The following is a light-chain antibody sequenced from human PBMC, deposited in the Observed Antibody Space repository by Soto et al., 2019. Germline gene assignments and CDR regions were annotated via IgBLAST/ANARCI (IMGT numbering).Light chain of an antibody. V-gene: IGKV3-15*01. CDR1: QSVNNN. CDR2: GAS. Sequence: EIVMTQSPVTLSVSPRERATLXXTASQSVNNNVAWYQQKPGHTPRXIIYGASIGATGTPARFSGSGAGSDFTLTITSLQAEDVAVYYCQQYLDTPRTFGQGTKVEIK. CDR3: QQYLDTPRT. J-gene: IGKJ1*01.